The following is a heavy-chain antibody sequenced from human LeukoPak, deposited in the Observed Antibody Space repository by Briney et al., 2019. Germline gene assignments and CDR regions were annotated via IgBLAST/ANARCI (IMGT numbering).Heavy chain of an antibody. J-gene: IGHJ4*02. CDR2: ISYDGSNK. Sequence: GGSLRLSCAASGFTFSSYAMHWVRQAPGKGLEWVAVISYDGSNKYYADSVKGRFTISRDNSKNTLYLQMNSLRAEDTAVYYCASPLIVGATTGYFDYWGQGPLLTVSS. CDR3: ASPLIVGATTGYFDY. D-gene: IGHD1-26*01. CDR1: GFTFSSYA. V-gene: IGHV3-30-3*01.